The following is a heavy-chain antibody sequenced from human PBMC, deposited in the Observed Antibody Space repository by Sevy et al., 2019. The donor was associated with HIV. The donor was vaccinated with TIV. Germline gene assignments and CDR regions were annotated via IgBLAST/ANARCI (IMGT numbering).Heavy chain of an antibody. CDR3: VKGVRSGAGWFDP. CDR1: GFTFSSYG. D-gene: IGHD3-3*01. V-gene: IGHV3-23*01. CDR2: GSGSGGST. J-gene: IGHJ5*02. Sequence: GGSLRLSCAASGFTFSSYGMHWVRQAPGKGLEWVSGGSGSGGSTYYRESVKGRFTISRDNFKNTLYLQMNSLRAEDTAVYYCVKGVRSGAGWFDPWGQGTLVTVSS.